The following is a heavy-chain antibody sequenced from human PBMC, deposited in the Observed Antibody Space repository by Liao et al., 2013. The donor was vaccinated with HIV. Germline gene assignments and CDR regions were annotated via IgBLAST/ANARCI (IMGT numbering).Heavy chain of an antibody. D-gene: IGHD3-10*01. Sequence: QVKLQQWGAGLLKPSETLSLTCAVYGESFSDYFWSWIRQPPGKGLEWIGYIYYSGNTNYNPSLKSRVTISVDTSKNQFSLKLSSVTAADTAVYYCARGTYYYGSGTTHQYFKHWGRGHPSHRLL. CDR3: ARGTYYYGSGTTHQYFKH. J-gene: IGHJ1*01. CDR2: IYYSGNT. CDR1: GESFSDYF. V-gene: IGHV4-34*11.